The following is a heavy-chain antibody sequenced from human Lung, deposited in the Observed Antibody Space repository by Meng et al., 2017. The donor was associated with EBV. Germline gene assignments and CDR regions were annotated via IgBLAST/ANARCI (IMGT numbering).Heavy chain of an antibody. J-gene: IGHJ4*02. D-gene: IGHD3-10*01. CDR1: GRHFSSSY. CDR3: ARVTLWFGEFEY. CDR2: INHSGST. Sequence: QVQRLEWGAGLLRPSEPSPLTCGVSGRHFSSSYWSWIRQPPGKGLEWIGEINHSGSTNYNPSLKSRVTISVDRSKNQFSLKLSSVTAADTAVYYCARVTLWFGEFEYWGQGTLVTVSS. V-gene: IGHV4-34*01.